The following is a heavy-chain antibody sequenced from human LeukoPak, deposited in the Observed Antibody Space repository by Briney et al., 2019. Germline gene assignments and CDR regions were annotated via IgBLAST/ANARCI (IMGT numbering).Heavy chain of an antibody. CDR1: GYTFTSYW. J-gene: IGHJ4*02. Sequence: GESLKISCKGSGYTFTSYWISWVRQMPGKGLEWMGRIDPSDSYTNYSPSFQGQVTISVDRSISTAYLQWSSLKASDTAMYYCARQSGYSSNWGQGTLVTVSS. CDR2: IDPSDSYT. CDR3: ARQSGYSSN. V-gene: IGHV5-10-1*04. D-gene: IGHD5-18*01.